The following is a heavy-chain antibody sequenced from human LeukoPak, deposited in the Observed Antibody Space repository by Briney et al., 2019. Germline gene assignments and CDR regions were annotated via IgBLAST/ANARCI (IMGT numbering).Heavy chain of an antibody. Sequence: SVTVSCKASGGTFSSYAISWVRQAPGQGLEWMGGIIPIFGTANYAQKFQGRVTMTTDTSTSTTYMELRSLRSDDTAVYYCAREETGTAFDAFDIWGQGTMVTVSS. V-gene: IGHV1-69*05. D-gene: IGHD1-1*01. J-gene: IGHJ3*02. CDR1: GGTFSSYA. CDR3: AREETGTAFDAFDI. CDR2: IIPIFGTA.